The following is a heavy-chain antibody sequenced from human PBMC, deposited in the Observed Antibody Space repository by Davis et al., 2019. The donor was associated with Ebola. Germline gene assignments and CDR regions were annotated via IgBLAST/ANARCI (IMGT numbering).Heavy chain of an antibody. CDR2: IYHSGST. J-gene: IGHJ6*02. CDR1: GGSISSSSYY. CDR3: ARDGVVPAANYGMDV. Sequence: SETLSLTCTVSGGSISSSSYYWGWIRQPPGKGLEWIGEIYHSGSTNYNPSLKSRVTISVDKSKNQFSLKLSSVTAADTAVYYCARDGVVPAANYGMDVWGQGTTVTVSS. V-gene: IGHV4-39*07. D-gene: IGHD2-2*01.